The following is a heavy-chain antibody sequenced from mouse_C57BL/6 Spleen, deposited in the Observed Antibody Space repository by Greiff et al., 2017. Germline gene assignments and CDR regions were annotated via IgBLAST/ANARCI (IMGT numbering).Heavy chain of an antibody. CDR2: IWSGGST. V-gene: IGHV2-2*01. D-gene: IGHD2-3*01. Sequence: VQLVESGPGLVQPSQSLSITCTVSGFSLTSYGVHWVRQSPGKGLEWLGVIWSGGSTDYNAAFISRLSISKDNSKSQVFFKMNSLQADDTAIYYCARYGYYEDYYAMDYWGQGTSVTVSS. J-gene: IGHJ4*01. CDR3: ARYGYYEDYYAMDY. CDR1: GFSLTSYG.